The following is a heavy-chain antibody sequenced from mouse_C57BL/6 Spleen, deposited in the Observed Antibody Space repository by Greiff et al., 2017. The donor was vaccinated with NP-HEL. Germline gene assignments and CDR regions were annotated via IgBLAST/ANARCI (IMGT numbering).Heavy chain of an antibody. D-gene: IGHD2-5*01. CDR1: GYTFTDYY. Sequence: EVQLQQSGPVLVKPGASVKMSCKASGYTFTDYYMNWVKQSHGKSLEWIGVINPYNGGTSYNQKFKGKATLTVDKSSSKAYMELNSLTSEDSAVYYCARSPSYYSNAMDYWGQGTSVTVSS. V-gene: IGHV1-19*01. CDR3: ARSPSYYSNAMDY. J-gene: IGHJ4*01. CDR2: INPYNGGT.